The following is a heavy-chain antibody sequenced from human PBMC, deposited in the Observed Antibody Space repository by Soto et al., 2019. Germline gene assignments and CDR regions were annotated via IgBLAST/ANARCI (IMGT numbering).Heavy chain of an antibody. Sequence: GGSLRLSCAASGFTVSSNYMSWVRQAPGKGLEWVSVIYSGGSTYYADSVKGRFTISRDNSKNTLYLQMNSLRAEDTAVYYCAKYYDILTGVNAFDIWGQGTMVTVSS. CDR1: GFTVSSNY. V-gene: IGHV3-66*01. J-gene: IGHJ3*02. D-gene: IGHD3-9*01. CDR2: IYSGGST. CDR3: AKYYDILTGVNAFDI.